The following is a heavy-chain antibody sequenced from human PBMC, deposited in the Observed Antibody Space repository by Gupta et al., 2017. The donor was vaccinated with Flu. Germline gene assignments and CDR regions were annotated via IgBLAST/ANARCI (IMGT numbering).Heavy chain of an antibody. J-gene: IGHJ6*02. CDR2: INPNSGGT. CDR1: GYTFTGYY. V-gene: IGHV1-2*04. Sequence: QVQLVQSGAEVKKPGASVKVSCKASGYTFTGYYMHWVRQAPGQGLEYMGVINPNSGGTNYAQNFQGWVTLSSDTSISTAYMELSRLSSDDTAVYYCATETRSYYVSGSPDYYSSYGMDFWGQGPTVTVS. CDR3: ATETRSYYVSGSPDYYSSYGMDF. D-gene: IGHD3-10*01.